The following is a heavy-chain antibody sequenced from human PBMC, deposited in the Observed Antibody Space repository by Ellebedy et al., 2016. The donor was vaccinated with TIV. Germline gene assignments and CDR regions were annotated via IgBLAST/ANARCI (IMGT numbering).Heavy chain of an antibody. CDR2: INNDGSST. V-gene: IGHV3-74*01. CDR1: GFTFSSYW. Sequence: GGSLRLSCAASGFTFSSYWMHWVRQVPGKGLVWVARINNDGSSTNYADSVKGRFTISRDNSKNTLYLQMNTLRADDKAVYFCARGHREHSGSLDYWGQGALVTVSS. D-gene: IGHD3-10*01. CDR3: ARGHREHSGSLDY. J-gene: IGHJ4*02.